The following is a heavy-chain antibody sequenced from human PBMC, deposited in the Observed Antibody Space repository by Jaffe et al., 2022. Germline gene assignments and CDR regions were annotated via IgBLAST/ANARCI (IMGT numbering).Heavy chain of an antibody. D-gene: IGHD5-18*01. CDR1: GFTFTSSA. V-gene: IGHV1-58*01. CDR2: IVVGSGNT. Sequence: QMQLVQSGPEVKKPGTSVKVSCKASGFTFTSSAVQWVRQARGQRLEWIGWIVVGSGNTNYAQKFQERVTITRDMSTSTAYMELSSLRSEDTAVYYCAADPRIPSYEKRGHYYYYYYMDVWGKGTTVTVSS. J-gene: IGHJ6*03. CDR3: AADPRIPSYEKRGHYYYYYYMDV.